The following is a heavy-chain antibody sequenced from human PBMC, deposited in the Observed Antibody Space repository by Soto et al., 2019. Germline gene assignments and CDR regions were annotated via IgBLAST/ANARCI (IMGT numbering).Heavy chain of an antibody. CDR1: GFSLSTSGMC. V-gene: IGHV2-70*01. CDR3: ARIRNTRGSGWYYFDY. D-gene: IGHD6-19*01. CDR2: IDWDDNK. J-gene: IGHJ4*02. Sequence: SGPTLVNPTQTLTLTCTFCGFSLSTSGMCVNWIRQPPGKALEWLALIDWDDNKYYSTSLKTRLTISKDTSKNQVVLTMTNMDPVDTATYYCARIRNTRGSGWYYFDYWGQGTLVTVSS.